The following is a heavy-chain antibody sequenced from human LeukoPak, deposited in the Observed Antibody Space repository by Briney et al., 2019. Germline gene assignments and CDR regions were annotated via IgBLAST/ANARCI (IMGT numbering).Heavy chain of an antibody. D-gene: IGHD3-22*01. CDR2: LYSDGRT. V-gene: IGHV3-53*01. CDR1: GFTVNSNY. J-gene: IGHJ4*02. CDR3: ARDMGAYYYDSGGYPDY. Sequence: GGSLRLSCAASGFTVNSNYMNWVRQAPGKGLEWVSVLYSDGRTYYADSVKGRFTISRDNAKNSLYLQMNSLRAEDTAVYYCARDMGAYYYDSGGYPDYWGQGTLVTVSS.